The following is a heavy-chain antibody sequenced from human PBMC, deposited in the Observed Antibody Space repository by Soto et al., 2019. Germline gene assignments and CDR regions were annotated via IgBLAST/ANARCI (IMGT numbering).Heavy chain of an antibody. CDR1: GYTFTSYA. D-gene: IGHD6-6*01. CDR3: ARAESGIAARPLFQH. J-gene: IGHJ1*01. Sequence: GASVKVSCKASGYTFTSYAMHWVRQAPGQRLEWKGWINAGNGNTKYSQKFQGRVTITRDTSSSTAYMELSSLRSEDTAVYYCARAESGIAARPLFQHWGQGTLVTVSS. CDR2: INAGNGNT. V-gene: IGHV1-3*01.